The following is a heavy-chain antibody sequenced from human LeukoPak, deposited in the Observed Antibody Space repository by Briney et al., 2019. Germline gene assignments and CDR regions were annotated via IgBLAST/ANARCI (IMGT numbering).Heavy chain of an antibody. J-gene: IGHJ6*03. CDR2: ISSSGSTI. CDR3: ARNLRGVIDDFYCHYMDV. CDR1: GFTFSTYD. Sequence: GGSLRLSCAASGFTFSTYDMNWVRQAPGKGLEWVSYISSSGSTIYYADSVKGRFTFSRDNAKNSLFLQMNSLRAEDTAVYYCARNLRGVIDDFYCHYMDVWGKGTTVTISS. D-gene: IGHD3-10*01. V-gene: IGHV3-48*03.